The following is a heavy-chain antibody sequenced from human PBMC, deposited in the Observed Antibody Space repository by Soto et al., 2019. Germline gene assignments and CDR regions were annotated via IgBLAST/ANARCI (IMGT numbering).Heavy chain of an antibody. CDR3: ANLPATKEIAALDV. J-gene: IGHJ6*02. V-gene: IGHV3-30-3*01. D-gene: IGHD6-13*01. Sequence: PGGSLRLSCAASGFTFSSYAMHWVRQAPGKGLEWVAVISYDGSNKYYADSVKGRFTISRDNSKNTLYLQMNSLRAEDTAVYYCANLPATKEIAALDVWGQGTTVTVSS. CDR2: ISYDGSNK. CDR1: GFTFSSYA.